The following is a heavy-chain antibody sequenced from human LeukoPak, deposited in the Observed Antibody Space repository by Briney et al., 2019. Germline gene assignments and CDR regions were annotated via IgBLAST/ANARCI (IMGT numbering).Heavy chain of an antibody. J-gene: IGHJ3*02. CDR3: ARHGYPDIVVPPAGFAFDI. CDR2: ISNSSNTK. Sequence: PGGSLRLSCEASGFTFSDYYMSWIRQGPGKGLEWVSYISNSSNTKYYTDSVEGRFIISRDNAKNSLYLQMNSLKASDTAMYYCARHGYPDIVVPPAGFAFDIWGQGTMVTVSS. V-gene: IGHV3-11*01. CDR1: GFTFSDYY. D-gene: IGHD2-2*01.